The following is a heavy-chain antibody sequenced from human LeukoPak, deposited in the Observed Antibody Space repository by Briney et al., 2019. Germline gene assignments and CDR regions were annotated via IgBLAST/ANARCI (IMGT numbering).Heavy chain of an antibody. CDR3: ANLPNMGGHSSSWY. D-gene: IGHD6-13*01. CDR1: GFTFSSYS. V-gene: IGHV3-21*01. CDR2: ISSSSSYI. Sequence: GGSLRLSCAASGFTFSSYSMNWVRQAPGKGLEWVSSISSSSSYIYYADSVKGRFTISRDNAKNSLYLQMNSLRAEDTAVYYCANLPNMGGHSSSWYWGQGTLVTVSS. J-gene: IGHJ4*02.